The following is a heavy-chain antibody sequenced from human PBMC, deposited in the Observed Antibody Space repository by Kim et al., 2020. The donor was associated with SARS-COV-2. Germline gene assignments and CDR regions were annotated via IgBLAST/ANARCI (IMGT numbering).Heavy chain of an antibody. CDR3: VRAKTYYERMYFDY. Sequence: GGSLRLSCAASGFTFSNYIMNWVRQAPGKGLEWISSITLTSNFIYYADSVKGRLTISRDNAKNSLFLQMDSLRVEDTALYYCVRAKTYYERMYFDYWAQGTLVTVSS. D-gene: IGHD3-22*01. CDR1: GFTFSNYI. V-gene: IGHV3-21*01. CDR2: ITLTSNFI. J-gene: IGHJ4*02.